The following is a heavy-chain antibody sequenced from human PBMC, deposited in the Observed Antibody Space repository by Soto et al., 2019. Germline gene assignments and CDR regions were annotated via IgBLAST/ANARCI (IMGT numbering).Heavy chain of an antibody. CDR3: ANRPGFSMSFDY. CDR2: MDWDDDK. Sequence: SGPTLVNPTQTLTLTCTFSGFSLSTNEMRVNWIRQPQGKALEWLARMDWDDDKFYSTSLKTRLTISKDTSKNHVVLTMTNMDPVDTGTYYCANRPGFSMSFDYWGEGAVVTVS. CDR1: GFSLSTNEMR. J-gene: IGHJ4*02. V-gene: IGHV2-70*12. D-gene: IGHD3-22*01.